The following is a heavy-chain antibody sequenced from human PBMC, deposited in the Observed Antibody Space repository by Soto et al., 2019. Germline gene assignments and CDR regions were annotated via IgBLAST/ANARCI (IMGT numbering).Heavy chain of an antibody. CDR1: GGSISSYY. D-gene: IGHD3-10*01. Sequence: SETLSLTCTVSGGSISSYYWSWIRQPPGKGLEWIGYIYYSGSTNYNPSLKSRVTISVDTSKNQFSLKLSSVTAADTAVYYCARVSGIYYYGMDVWGQGTMVTVSS. CDR2: IYYSGST. V-gene: IGHV4-59*12. J-gene: IGHJ6*02. CDR3: ARVSGIYYYGMDV.